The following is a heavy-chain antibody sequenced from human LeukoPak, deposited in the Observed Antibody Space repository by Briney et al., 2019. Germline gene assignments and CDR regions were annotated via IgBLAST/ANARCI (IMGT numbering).Heavy chain of an antibody. CDR3: AKTFTPLWLGEALDY. Sequence: GGSLRLSCAASGFTFSSYAMSWVRQAPGKELDWVSAISGRGGSTYYAYSVKCRFTISKDNSKNTLYLQMNGLRAEDTAVYYCAKTFTPLWLGEALDYWGQGTLVTVSS. V-gene: IGHV3-23*01. CDR1: GFTFSSYA. D-gene: IGHD3-10*01. J-gene: IGHJ4*02. CDR2: ISGRGGST.